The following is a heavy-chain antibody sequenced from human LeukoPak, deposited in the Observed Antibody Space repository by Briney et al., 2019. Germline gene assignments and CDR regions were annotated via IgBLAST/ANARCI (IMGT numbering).Heavy chain of an antibody. Sequence: GASVKVSCKASGYTFTGYYMHWVRQAPGQGLEWMGWINPNSGGTNYAQKFQGRVTMTRDTSISTAYMELSRLRSDDTAVYYCARDLYFGGSGSYFFVEGYWGQGTLVTVSS. V-gene: IGHV1-2*02. J-gene: IGHJ4*02. CDR1: GYTFTGYY. D-gene: IGHD3-10*01. CDR2: INPNSGGT. CDR3: ARDLYFGGSGSYFFVEGY.